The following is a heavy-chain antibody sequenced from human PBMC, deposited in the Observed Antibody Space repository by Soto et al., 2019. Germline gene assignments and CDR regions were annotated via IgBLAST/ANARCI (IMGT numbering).Heavy chain of an antibody. Sequence: GGSMRLSCSASGFTFSSYSMNWVRQAPGKGLEWVSSISSSSSYIYYADSVKGRFTISRDNANNSLYLQMNSLRAEDTAVYYCELNGEGYYYYYGMDGWGQWTSVT. J-gene: IGHJ6*02. CDR1: GFTFSSYS. CDR2: ISSSSSYI. D-gene: IGHD3-10*01. V-gene: IGHV3-21*01. CDR3: ELNGEGYYYYYGMDG.